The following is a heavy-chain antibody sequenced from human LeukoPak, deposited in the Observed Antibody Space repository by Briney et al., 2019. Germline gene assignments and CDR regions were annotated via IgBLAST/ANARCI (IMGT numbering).Heavy chain of an antibody. CDR3: ARYGDYGYYFDY. D-gene: IGHD4-17*01. CDR2: ISYDGSNK. Sequence: PGRSLRLSCAASGFTFSSYAMHWVRQAPGKGLEWVAVISYDGSNKYYADSVKGRFTISRDNSKNTLYLQMNSLRAEDTAVYYCARYGDYGYYFDYWGQGTLVIVSS. V-gene: IGHV3-30*04. J-gene: IGHJ4*02. CDR1: GFTFSSYA.